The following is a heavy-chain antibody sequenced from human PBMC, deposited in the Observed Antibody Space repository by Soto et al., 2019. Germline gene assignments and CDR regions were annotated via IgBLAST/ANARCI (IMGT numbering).Heavy chain of an antibody. CDR1: GGSISSYY. D-gene: IGHD3-22*01. V-gene: IGHV4-4*09. J-gene: IGHJ4*02. CDR2: IYSSGST. Sequence: PSETLSLTCTVSGGSISSYYWSWIRQPPGKGLEWIGYIYSSGSTNYNPSLKSRVTISVDTSKNQFSLKLNSVTAADSAVYYCGRGGSYDSSGYYNFDSWGQGTLVTVSS. CDR3: GRGGSYDSSGYYNFDS.